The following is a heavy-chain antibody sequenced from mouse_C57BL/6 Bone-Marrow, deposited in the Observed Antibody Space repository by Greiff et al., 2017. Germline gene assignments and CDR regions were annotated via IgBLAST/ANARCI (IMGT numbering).Heavy chain of an antibody. V-gene: IGHV1-69*01. J-gene: IGHJ3*01. CDR3: ARWDYDVEWLAY. CDR1: GYTFTSYW. D-gene: IGHD2-4*01. Sequence: QVQLQQPGAELVMPGASVKLSCKASGYTFTSYWMHWVKQRPGQGLEWIGEIDPSDSYTNYHQQFKGKSTLTVDKSSSKAYMQLSSLTSEDSAVYYCARWDYDVEWLAYWGQGTLVTVSA. CDR2: IDPSDSYT.